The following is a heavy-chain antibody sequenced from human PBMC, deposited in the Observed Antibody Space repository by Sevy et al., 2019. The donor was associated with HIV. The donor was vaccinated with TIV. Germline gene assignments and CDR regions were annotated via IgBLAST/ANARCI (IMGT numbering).Heavy chain of an antibody. D-gene: IGHD6-6*01. CDR1: GFIFSNYA. V-gene: IGHV3-64D*06. J-gene: IGHJ3*02. CDR3: AKGVQTYDAFDI. Sequence: GGSLRLSCSASGFIFSNYAMHWVRQAPGKGLEYVSGLSSHNAGSTYYADSVNGRFTISRDNSKNTLYLQMTSLRTEDTAIYYCAKGVQTYDAFDIWGQGTMVTVSS. CDR2: LSSHNAGST.